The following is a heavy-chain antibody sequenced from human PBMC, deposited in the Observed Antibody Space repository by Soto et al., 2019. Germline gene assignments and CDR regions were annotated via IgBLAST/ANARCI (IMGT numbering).Heavy chain of an antibody. CDR2: INPNSGGT. Sequence: ASAKVSCKXSGYTFTGYYMHWVRQAPGQGLEWMGWINPNSGGTNYAQKFQGRVTMTRDTSISTAYMELSRLRSDDTAVYYCARDLLRGHHSSSWAMDVWGQGTTVTVSS. D-gene: IGHD6-13*01. V-gene: IGHV1-2*02. J-gene: IGHJ6*02. CDR3: ARDLLRGHHSSSWAMDV. CDR1: GYTFTGYY.